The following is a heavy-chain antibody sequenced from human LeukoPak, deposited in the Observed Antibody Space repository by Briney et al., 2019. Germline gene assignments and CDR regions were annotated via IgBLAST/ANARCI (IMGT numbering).Heavy chain of an antibody. D-gene: IGHD5-18*01. V-gene: IGHV3-7*01. CDR2: IKQDGSEK. J-gene: IGHJ4*02. Sequence: GGSLRLSCAASGFTFSSYWMSWVRQAPGKGLEWVANIKQDGSEKYYVDSVKGRFTISRDNAKNSLYLQMNSLRAEDTAIYYCARYGSSYGYYYFDYWGQGTLVTVSS. CDR3: ARYGSSYGYYYFDY. CDR1: GFTFSSYW.